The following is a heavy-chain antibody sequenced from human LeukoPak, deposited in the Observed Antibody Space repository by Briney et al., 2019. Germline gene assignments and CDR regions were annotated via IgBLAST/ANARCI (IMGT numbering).Heavy chain of an antibody. CDR2: IHPHGIF. V-gene: IGHV4-34*01. CDR3: SRGRDRSKAGDH. CDR1: GGSCDDYY. D-gene: IGHD5-24*01. Sequence: NPSETLSLTCDVSGGSCDDYYCSWIRQPPGKGLEWIGEIHPHGIFYYNSSLMSRVTISIDTSKSQFSLRLTSVTAADTAIYYCSRGRDRSKAGDHWGQGSLVTVSS. J-gene: IGHJ4*02.